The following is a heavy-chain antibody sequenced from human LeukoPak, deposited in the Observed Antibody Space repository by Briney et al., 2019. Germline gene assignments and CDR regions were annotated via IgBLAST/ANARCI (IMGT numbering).Heavy chain of an antibody. D-gene: IGHD5-12*01. CDR2: ISYDGSNK. CDR3: ARDYLGRYSGYLTRPPWFDP. V-gene: IGHV3-30-3*01. Sequence: GGSLRLSCAASGFTFSSYAMHWVRQAPGKGLEWVAVISYDGSNKYYADSVKGRFTISRDNSKNTLYLQMNSLRAEDTAVYYCARDYLGRYSGYLTRPPWFDPWGQGTLVTVSS. CDR1: GFTFSSYA. J-gene: IGHJ5*02.